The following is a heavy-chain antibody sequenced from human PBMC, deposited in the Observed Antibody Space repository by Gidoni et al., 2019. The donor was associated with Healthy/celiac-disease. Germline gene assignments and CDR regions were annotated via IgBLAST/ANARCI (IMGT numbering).Heavy chain of an antibody. J-gene: IGHJ4*02. CDR1: GYTITSYN. CDR2: INPSGGST. Sequence: QVQLVQSGAEVKKPGASVKVACKASGYTITSYNMQWVLQAPGQGLEWMGIINPSGGSTSYAQKFQGRVTMTRDTSTSTVYMELSSLRSEDTAVYYCARGLFYDSSGYSRSRMDYWGQGTLVTVSS. CDR3: ARGLFYDSSGYSRSRMDY. V-gene: IGHV1-46*01. D-gene: IGHD3-22*01.